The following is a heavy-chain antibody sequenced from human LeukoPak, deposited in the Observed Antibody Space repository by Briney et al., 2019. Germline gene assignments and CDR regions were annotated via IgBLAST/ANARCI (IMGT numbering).Heavy chain of an antibody. V-gene: IGHV4-39*01. CDR1: GGSISSSSYY. CDR2: IYYSGNT. CDR3: ARSTITIFGVAKYAFDI. J-gene: IGHJ3*02. D-gene: IGHD3-3*01. Sequence: SETLSLTCTVSGGSISSSSYYWGWIRQPPGKGLEWIGSIYYSGNTYYNPSLKSRVTISVDTSKNQFSLKLSSVTAADTAVYYCARSTITIFGVAKYAFDIWGQGTMVTVSS.